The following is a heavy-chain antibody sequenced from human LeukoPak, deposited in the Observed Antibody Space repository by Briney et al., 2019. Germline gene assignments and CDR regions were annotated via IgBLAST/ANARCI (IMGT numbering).Heavy chain of an antibody. V-gene: IGHV1-2*02. CDR3: ARGPYSSSPINFDY. D-gene: IGHD6-6*01. J-gene: IGHJ4*02. Sequence: ASVKVSCKASGYTFTGYYMHWVRQAPGQGLEWMGWINPNSGGTNYAQKFQGRVTMTRDTSISTAYMELSRLRSDDTAVYYCARGPYSSSPINFDYWGQGTLVTVPS. CDR2: INPNSGGT. CDR1: GYTFTGYY.